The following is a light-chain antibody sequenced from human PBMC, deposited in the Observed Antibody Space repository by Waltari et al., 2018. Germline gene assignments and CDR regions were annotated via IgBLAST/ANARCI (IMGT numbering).Light chain of an antibody. CDR3: QQYNRWPPLT. J-gene: IGKJ4*01. CDR2: GAS. Sequence: EVVLTQSPAALSVSPGERATLSCKASQNIDNNLAWYQQKPGQSPRLLIYGASTRATGVPARFSGSGSGTEFTLTISSLQSEDCAVFYCQQYNRWPPLTFGGGTKVEIK. V-gene: IGKV3-15*01. CDR1: QNIDNN.